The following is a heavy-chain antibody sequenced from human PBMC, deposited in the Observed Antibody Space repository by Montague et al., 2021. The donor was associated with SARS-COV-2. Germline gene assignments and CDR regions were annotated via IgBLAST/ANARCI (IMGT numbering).Heavy chain of an antibody. V-gene: IGHV4-59*08. D-gene: IGHD3-22*01. CDR1: GGSISSYY. CDR3: ARVPPYCYDSSGYYFGAFDI. J-gene: IGHJ3*02. CDR2: IYYSGST. Sequence: SETLSLTCTVSGGSISSYYWSWIRQPPGKGLEWIGYIYYSGSTNYNPSLKRRVPISVDTSKNQFSLKLSSVTAADTAVYYCARVPPYCYDSSGYYFGAFDIWGQGTMVTVSS.